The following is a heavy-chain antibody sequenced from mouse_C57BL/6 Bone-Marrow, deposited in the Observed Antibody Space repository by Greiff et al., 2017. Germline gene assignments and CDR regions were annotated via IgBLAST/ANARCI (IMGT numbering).Heavy chain of an antibody. D-gene: IGHD2-13*01. CDR2: IRLKSDNYAT. Sequence: EVQLQQSGGGLVQPGGSMKLSCVASGFTFSNYWMNWVRQSPEKGLEWVAQIRLKSDNYATHYAESVKGRFTISRDDSKSSVYLQMNNLRAEDTGIYYCTDDYHYAMDYWGQGTSVTVSS. V-gene: IGHV6-3*01. J-gene: IGHJ4*01. CDR3: TDDYHYAMDY. CDR1: GFTFSNYW.